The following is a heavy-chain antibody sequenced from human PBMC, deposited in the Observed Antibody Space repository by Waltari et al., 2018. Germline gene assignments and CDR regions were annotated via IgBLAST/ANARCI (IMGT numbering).Heavy chain of an antibody. D-gene: IGHD3-3*01. CDR1: GYTFSDYG. CDR2: MSGNNGHT. J-gene: IGHJ5*02. V-gene: IGHV1-18*01. CDR3: ARERHRLMEEGYLMALDP. Sequence: QVQLVQSGAEVKKPGASVKVLCKAYGYTFSDYGISWVRQAPGQGLEWMGWMSGNNGHTNQAQKFQGRLIMTESTSATTVYMELTYLTSDDTAVYYCARERHRLMEEGYLMALDPWGQGTLVTVSS.